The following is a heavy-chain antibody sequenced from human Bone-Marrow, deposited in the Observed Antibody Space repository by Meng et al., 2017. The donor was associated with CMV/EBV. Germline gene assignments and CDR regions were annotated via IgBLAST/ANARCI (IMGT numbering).Heavy chain of an antibody. J-gene: IGHJ4*02. V-gene: IGHV3-33*06. CDR1: GFTFSSYG. D-gene: IGHD6-19*01. CDR2: IWYDGSNK. Sequence: SLKISCAASGFTFSSYGMHWVRQAPGKGLEWVAVIWYDGSNKYYADSVKGRFTISRDNSKNTLYLQMNSLRAEDTAVYYCAKDWDSSGWFDYWGQGNLVTVSS. CDR3: AKDWDSSGWFDY.